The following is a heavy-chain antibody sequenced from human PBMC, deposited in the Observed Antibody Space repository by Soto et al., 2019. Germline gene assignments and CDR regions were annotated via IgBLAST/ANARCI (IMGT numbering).Heavy chain of an antibody. J-gene: IGHJ4*02. V-gene: IGHV3-30-3*01. CDR1: GFTFSSYA. Sequence: QVQLVESGGGVVQPGRSLRLSCAASGFTFSSYAMHWVRQAPGKGLEWVAVISYDGSNKYYADSVKGRFTISRDNSKNTLYLQMNSLRAEDTAVYYCARDGVAPYYFDYWGQGTLVTVSS. CDR2: ISYDGSNK. D-gene: IGHD6-13*01. CDR3: ARDGVAPYYFDY.